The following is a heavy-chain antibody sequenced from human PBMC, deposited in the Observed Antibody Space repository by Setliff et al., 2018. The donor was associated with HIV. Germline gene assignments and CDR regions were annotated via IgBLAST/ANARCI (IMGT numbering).Heavy chain of an antibody. CDR2: IKSKIDAETT. D-gene: IGHD2-21*01. Sequence: GVLRLSCAASGFTFNYAWMGWVRQAPGKGLEWVGRIKSKIDAETTDYAAPVKGRFTISRDDSKNTVYLQLNSLKTEDTAMYYCTADLTDPPAYGPDYWGQGTLVTVSS. CDR1: GFTFNYAW. V-gene: IGHV3-15*01. J-gene: IGHJ4*02. CDR3: TADLTDPPAYGPDY.